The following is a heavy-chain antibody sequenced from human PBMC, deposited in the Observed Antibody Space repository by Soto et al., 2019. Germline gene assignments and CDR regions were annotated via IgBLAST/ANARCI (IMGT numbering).Heavy chain of an antibody. V-gene: IGHV4-61*01. CDR1: GGSVSSGSYY. CDR2: IYHSGST. J-gene: IGHJ4*02. CDR3: ARDYGSTWYRGFDY. D-gene: IGHD6-13*01. Sequence: SETLSLTCTVSGGSVSSGSYYRSWIRQPPGKGLEWIGYIYHSGSTNYNPSLKSRVTISGDTSKNQFSLKLSSVTAADTAVYYCARDYGSTWYRGFDYWGQGTLVTVSS.